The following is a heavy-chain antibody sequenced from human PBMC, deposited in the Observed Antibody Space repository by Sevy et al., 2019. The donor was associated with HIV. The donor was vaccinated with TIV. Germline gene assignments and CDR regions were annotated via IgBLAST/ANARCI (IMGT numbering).Heavy chain of an antibody. CDR2: IKSKTDGGTT. D-gene: IGHD3-22*01. J-gene: IGHJ4*02. V-gene: IGHV3-15*01. CDR1: GFTFSNAW. CDR3: TTDFKTYYYDSSGGMGFDY. Sequence: GGSLRLSCAASGFTFSNAWMSWVRQAPGKGLEWVGRIKSKTDGGTTDYAAPVKGRFTISRDDSKNTLYLQMNSLKTEDTVVYYCTTDFKTYYYDSSGGMGFDYWGQGTLVTVSS.